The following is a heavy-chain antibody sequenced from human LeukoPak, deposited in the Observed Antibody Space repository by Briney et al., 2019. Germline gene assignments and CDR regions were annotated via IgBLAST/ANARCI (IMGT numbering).Heavy chain of an antibody. J-gene: IGHJ6*02. D-gene: IGHD3-10*01. CDR1: GFTFRSYE. CDR2: ISSSGDTK. CDR3: AKALARFGELPLPYGMDV. V-gene: IGHV3-48*03. Sequence: PGGSLRLSCAASGFTFRSYEMNWVRQAPGKGLEWISYISSSGDTKYYADSVKGRFTISRDNAKNSLYLQMNSLRAEDTAVYYCAKALARFGELPLPYGMDVWGQGTTVTVSS.